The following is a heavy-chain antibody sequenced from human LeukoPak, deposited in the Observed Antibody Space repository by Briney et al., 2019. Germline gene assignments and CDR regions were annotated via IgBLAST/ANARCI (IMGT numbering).Heavy chain of an antibody. CDR1: GFTFSSYA. J-gene: IGHJ6*02. CDR3: AKFGIVVVPAALDV. V-gene: IGHV3-23*01. D-gene: IGHD2-2*01. CDR2: ISGSGGST. Sequence: PGGSLRLSCAASGFTFSSYAMSWVRQAPGKGLEWVSAISGSGGSTYYADSAKGRFTISRDNSKNTLYLQMNSLRAEDTAVYYCAKFGIVVVPAALDVWGQGTTVTVSS.